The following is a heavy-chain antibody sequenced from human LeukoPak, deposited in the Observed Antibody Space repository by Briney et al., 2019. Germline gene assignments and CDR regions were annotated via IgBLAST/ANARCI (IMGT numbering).Heavy chain of an antibody. Sequence: GGSLRLSCAASGFTFSSYTMSWVRQAPGKGLEWVAVISDDGSTKYYADSVKGRFTISRDNSKNTLYLQMNSLRVGDTAVYYCAKEGTMSQWAFDIWGRGTLVTVSS. CDR3: AKEGTMSQWAFDI. D-gene: IGHD3-10*02. CDR1: GFTFSSYT. V-gene: IGHV3-30*18. J-gene: IGHJ3*02. CDR2: ISDDGSTK.